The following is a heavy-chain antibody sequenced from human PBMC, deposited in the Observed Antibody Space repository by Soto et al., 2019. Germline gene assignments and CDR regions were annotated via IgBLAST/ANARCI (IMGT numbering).Heavy chain of an antibody. CDR2: INSDGSST. CDR3: ARAHPYDRDAFDI. Sequence: GGSLRLSCAASGFTFSSYWMHWVRQAPGKGLVWVSRINSDGSSTSYADSVKGRFTISRDNAKNTLYLQMNSLRAEDTAVYYCARAHPYDRDAFDIWGQGTMVTVSS. V-gene: IGHV3-74*01. J-gene: IGHJ3*02. CDR1: GFTFSSYW. D-gene: IGHD3-22*01.